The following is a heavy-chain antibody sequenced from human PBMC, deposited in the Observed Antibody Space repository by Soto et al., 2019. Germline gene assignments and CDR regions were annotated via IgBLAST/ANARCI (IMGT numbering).Heavy chain of an antibody. Sequence: GASVKVSCKASGYTFTGYYMHWVRQAPGQGHEWMGWINPNSGGTNYAQKFQGWVTMTRDTSISTAYMELSRLRSDDTAVFYCVRGLGYCSGGSCYSWWFDPWGQGTLVTVSS. CDR3: VRGLGYCSGGSCYSWWFDP. CDR1: GYTFTGYY. D-gene: IGHD2-15*01. V-gene: IGHV1-2*04. CDR2: INPNSGGT. J-gene: IGHJ5*02.